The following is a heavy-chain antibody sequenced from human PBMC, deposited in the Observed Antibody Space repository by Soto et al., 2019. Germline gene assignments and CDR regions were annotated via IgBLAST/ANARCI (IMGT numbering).Heavy chain of an antibody. CDR2: ISHSGST. D-gene: IGHD6-19*01. J-gene: IGHJ4*01. CDR1: GGSFSGYY. V-gene: IGHV4-34*01. CDR3: ARVHVMVVAGSTFDY. Sequence: AETLSLTCAVYGGSFSGYYWSWIRQPPGKGLEWIGEISHSGSTNYNPSLKSRVTISVDTSKNQFSLKLSSVTAADTDVYYCARVHVMVVAGSTFDYWGNGTLVTVSS.